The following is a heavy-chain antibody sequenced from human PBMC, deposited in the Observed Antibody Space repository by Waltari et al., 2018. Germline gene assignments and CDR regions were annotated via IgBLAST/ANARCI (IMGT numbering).Heavy chain of an antibody. J-gene: IGHJ4*02. CDR2: IYHSGST. Sequence: QVQLKESGPGLVKPSETLSLTCAVSGYSISSVYYWGWIRQPPGKGLEWIGSIYHSGSTYYNPSLKSRATISVDTSKNQFSLKLSSVTAADTAVYYCARGLTTVTTNYLGQGTLVTVSS. CDR1: GYSISSVYY. CDR3: ARGLTTVTTNY. V-gene: IGHV4-38-2*01. D-gene: IGHD4-17*01.